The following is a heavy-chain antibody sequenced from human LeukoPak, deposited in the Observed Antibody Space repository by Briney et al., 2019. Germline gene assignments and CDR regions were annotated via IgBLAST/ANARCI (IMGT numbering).Heavy chain of an antibody. CDR2: TYYRSKWYN. D-gene: IGHD1-26*01. Sequence: SQTLSLTCAISGDSVSSNSAAWNWIRQSPSRGLEWLGRTYYRSKWYNDYAVSVKSRITINPDTSKNQFSLQLNSVTPEDTAVYYCARAGMAGWELPETFDYWGQGTLVTVSS. V-gene: IGHV6-1*01. CDR1: GDSVSSNSAA. J-gene: IGHJ4*02. CDR3: ARAGMAGWELPETFDY.